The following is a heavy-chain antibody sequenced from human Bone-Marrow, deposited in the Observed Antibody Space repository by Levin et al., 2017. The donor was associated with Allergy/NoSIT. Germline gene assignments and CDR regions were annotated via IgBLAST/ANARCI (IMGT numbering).Heavy chain of an antibody. V-gene: IGHV3-23*01. Sequence: GESLKISCAASGFTFTDYAMTWVRQAPGQGLEWVSLISGAGGTINYADSVKGRFTVSRDNSKNTVFLQMSNLTAEDTALYFCARGRRAAMALDLDYWGPGTLVTVSS. CDR3: ARGRRAAMALDLDY. CDR1: GFTFTDYA. J-gene: IGHJ4*02. D-gene: IGHD5-24*01. CDR2: ISGAGGTI.